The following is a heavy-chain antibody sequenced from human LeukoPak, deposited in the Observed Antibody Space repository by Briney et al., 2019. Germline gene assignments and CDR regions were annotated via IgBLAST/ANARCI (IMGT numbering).Heavy chain of an antibody. CDR1: GFTFSSYA. CDR2: ISGSGGST. Sequence: PGGSLRLSCAASGFTFSSYAMSWVRQAPGKGLEWVSAISGSGGSTYYADSVKGRFTISRDNSKNTLYLQMNSLRAEDTAVYYCAKPHDPHSGGSCYDYWGQGTLVTVSS. J-gene: IGHJ4*02. D-gene: IGHD2-15*01. V-gene: IGHV3-23*01. CDR3: AKPHDPHSGGSCYDY.